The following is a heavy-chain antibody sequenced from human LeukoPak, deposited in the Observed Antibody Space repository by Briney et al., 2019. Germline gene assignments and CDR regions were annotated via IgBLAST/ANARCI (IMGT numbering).Heavy chain of an antibody. CDR1: GFKFDDYA. CDR3: AKKATAGYFDY. D-gene: IGHD6-13*01. CDR2: VSWDSGGV. J-gene: IGHJ4*02. Sequence: GGSLRLSCAASGFKFDDYAMHWVRQAPGKGLEWVSGVSWDSGGVAYADSLKGRFTISRDNAQNFLYLQMNSLRAEDTALYYCAKKATAGYFDYWGQGILVTVSS. V-gene: IGHV3-9*01.